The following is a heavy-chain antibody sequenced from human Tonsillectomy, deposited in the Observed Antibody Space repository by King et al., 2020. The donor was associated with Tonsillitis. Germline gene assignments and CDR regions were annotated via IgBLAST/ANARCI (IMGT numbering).Heavy chain of an antibody. CDR1: GFTFSSYW. CDR2: INSDGSRT. V-gene: IGHV3-74*01. J-gene: IGHJ4*02. Sequence: VQLVESGGGLVQTGGTLRLSCAASGFTFSSYWTHWVRQAPGKGLVWVSRINSDGSRTSYADSVKGRFTISRDNAKNTLYLQMNSLRAEDTAIYYCASGPDSSGYFYGLHYWGQGTLAT. D-gene: IGHD3-22*01. CDR3: ASGPDSSGYFYGLHY.